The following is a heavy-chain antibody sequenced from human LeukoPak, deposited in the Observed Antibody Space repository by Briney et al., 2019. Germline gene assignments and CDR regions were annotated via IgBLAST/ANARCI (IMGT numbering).Heavy chain of an antibody. J-gene: IGHJ5*02. CDR2: ISAYNGNT. CDR1: GYTFTSYG. Sequence: ASVKVSCKASGYTFTSYGISWVRQAPGQGHEWMGWISAYNGNTNYAQKLQDRVTMTTDTSTSTAYMELRSLRSDDTAVYYCARDPQESTSVSNWFDPWGQGTLVTVSS. CDR3: ARDPQESTSVSNWFDP. V-gene: IGHV1-18*01. D-gene: IGHD2-2*01.